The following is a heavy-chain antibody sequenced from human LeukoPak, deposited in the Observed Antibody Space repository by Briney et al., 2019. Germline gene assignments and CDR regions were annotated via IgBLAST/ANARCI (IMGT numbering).Heavy chain of an antibody. Sequence: GSSVNVSCKASGGTFSSYAISRVQQAPGQGVDWMGRIIPILGIANYAQKFQGRVTITAAKSTSTGYMELSSLRSEDTAVYYCASEGGRFGELFQRQLDYWGQGTLVTVSS. CDR2: IIPILGIA. J-gene: IGHJ4*02. CDR3: ASEGGRFGELFQRQLDY. V-gene: IGHV1-69*04. D-gene: IGHD3-10*01. CDR1: GGTFSSYA.